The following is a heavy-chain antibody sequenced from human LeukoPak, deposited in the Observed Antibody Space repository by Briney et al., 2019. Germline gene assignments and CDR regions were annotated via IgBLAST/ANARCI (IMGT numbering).Heavy chain of an antibody. CDR2: INPNSGGT. D-gene: IGHD3-22*01. V-gene: IGHV1-2*02. CDR1: GYTSTGYY. Sequence: ASVKVSCKASGYTSTGYYMHWVRQAPGQGLEWMGWINPNSGGTNYAQKFQGRVTMTRDTSISTAYMELSRLRSDDTAVYYCARGYYDSSGNTVDYWGQGTLVTVSS. J-gene: IGHJ4*02. CDR3: ARGYYDSSGNTVDY.